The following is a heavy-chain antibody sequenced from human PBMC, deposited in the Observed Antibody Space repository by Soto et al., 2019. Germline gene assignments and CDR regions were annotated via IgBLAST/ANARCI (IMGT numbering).Heavy chain of an antibody. D-gene: IGHD2-2*01. CDR1: GFTFSSYG. V-gene: IGHV3-30*18. J-gene: IGHJ4*02. CDR2: ISYDGSNK. CDR3: AKDQGYCSSASCCFFDY. Sequence: PGGSLRLSCAASGFTFSSYGMHWVRQAPGKGLEWVAVISYDGSNKYYADSVKGRFTISRDNSKNTLYLQMNSLRAEDTAVYYCAKDQGYCSSASCCFFDYWGQGTLVTVSS.